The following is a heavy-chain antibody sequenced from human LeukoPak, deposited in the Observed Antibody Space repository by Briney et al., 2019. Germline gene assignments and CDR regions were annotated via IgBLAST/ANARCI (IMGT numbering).Heavy chain of an antibody. J-gene: IGHJ3*02. V-gene: IGHV4-34*01. CDR2: IHHSGST. CDR3: ARDRFGILTGYNAFDI. Sequence: PSETLSLTCAVYGGSFSGYYWSWIRQPPGKGLECIGEIHHSGSTNYNPSLKSRVTISVDKSKNQFSLKLSSVTAADTAVYYCARDRFGILTGYNAFDIWGQGTMVTVSS. CDR1: GGSFSGYY. D-gene: IGHD3-9*01.